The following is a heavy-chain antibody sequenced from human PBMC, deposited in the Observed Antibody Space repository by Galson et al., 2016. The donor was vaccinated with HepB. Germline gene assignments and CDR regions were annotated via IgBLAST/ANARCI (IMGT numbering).Heavy chain of an antibody. CDR2: ISWDDDK. Sequence: PALVKPTQTLTLTCSFSGFSLNTRGVGVVWIRQPPGKALEWLGFISWDDDKDYRPSLRSRLTITKDTSKNQVVLTLTNVDPVDTATYYCAHRRGTFGGALVGTFDYWGQGTRVTVSS. J-gene: IGHJ4*02. V-gene: IGHV2-5*02. D-gene: IGHD3-16*02. CDR3: AHRRGTFGGALVGTFDY. CDR1: GFSLNTRGVG.